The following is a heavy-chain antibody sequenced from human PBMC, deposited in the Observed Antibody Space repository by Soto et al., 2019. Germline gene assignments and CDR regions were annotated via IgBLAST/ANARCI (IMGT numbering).Heavy chain of an antibody. V-gene: IGHV1-69*12. CDR3: ARGLNSSSWYKVYYYYYGMDV. CDR1: GGTFSSYA. J-gene: IGHJ6*02. D-gene: IGHD6-13*01. CDR2: IIPIFGTA. Sequence: QVQLVQSGAEVKKPGSSVKVSCKASGGTFSSYAISWVRQAPGQGLEWMGGIIPIFGTANYAQKFQGRVTITADEPTSTAYMELSSLRSEDTAVYYCARGLNSSSWYKVYYYYYGMDVWGQGTTVTVSS.